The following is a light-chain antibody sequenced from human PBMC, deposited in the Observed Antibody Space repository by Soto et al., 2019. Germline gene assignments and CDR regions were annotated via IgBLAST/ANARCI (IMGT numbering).Light chain of an antibody. CDR2: AAS. J-gene: IGKJ1*01. CDR3: QQYYSYQRT. V-gene: IGKV1-8*01. CDR1: QGISSY. Sequence: AIRMTQSPSSFSASTGDRVTITCRASQGISSYLAWYQQKPGKAPKLLIYAASTLQSGVPSRFRRSGSWKYLTLRISCLQSEDFATYYCQQYYSYQRTVGQGAKVDIK.